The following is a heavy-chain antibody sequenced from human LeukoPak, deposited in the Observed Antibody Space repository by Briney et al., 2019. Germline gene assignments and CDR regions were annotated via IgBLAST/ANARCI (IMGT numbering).Heavy chain of an antibody. V-gene: IGHV3-30*02. Sequence: SGGSLRLSCAASGFTFGSYGMHWVRQAPGKGLEWVAFIRYEGSNKYYADSVKGRFTISRDNSKNTLYLQMNSLRAEDTAVYYCARDFKGIFGYFDYWGQGTLVTVSS. CDR1: GFTFGSYG. CDR2: IRYEGSNK. J-gene: IGHJ4*02. CDR3: ARDFKGIFGYFDY. D-gene: IGHD3-3*02.